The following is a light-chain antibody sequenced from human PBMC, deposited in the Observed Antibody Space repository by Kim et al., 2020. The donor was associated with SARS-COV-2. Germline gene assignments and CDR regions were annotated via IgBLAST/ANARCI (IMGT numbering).Light chain of an antibody. CDR1: QSVSSSY. J-gene: IGKJ1*01. CDR2: GAS. CDR3: QQYGSSPRR. V-gene: IGKV3-20*01. Sequence: ELVLTQSPGTLSLSPGERATLSCRASQSVSSSYLAWYQQKPGQAPRLLIYGASSRATGIPDRFSGSGSGTDFTLTISRLEPEDVAVYYCQQYGSSPRRFGQGTKVDIK.